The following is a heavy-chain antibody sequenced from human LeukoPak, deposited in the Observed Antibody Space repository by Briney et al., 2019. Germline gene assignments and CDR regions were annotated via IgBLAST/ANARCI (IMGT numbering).Heavy chain of an antibody. CDR1: GFTFSSYG. CDR2: ISYDGSNK. Sequence: GGSLRLSCAASGFTFSSYGMHWVRQAPGKGLEWVAVISYDGSNKYYADSVKGRFTISRDNSKNTPYLQMNSLRAEDTAVYYCAKDTGIAGPLDYWGQGTLVTVSS. CDR3: AKDTGIAGPLDY. V-gene: IGHV3-30*18. D-gene: IGHD6-13*01. J-gene: IGHJ4*02.